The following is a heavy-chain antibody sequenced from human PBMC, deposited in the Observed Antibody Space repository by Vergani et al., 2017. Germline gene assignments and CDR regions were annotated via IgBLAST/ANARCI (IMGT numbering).Heavy chain of an antibody. J-gene: IGHJ6*02. D-gene: IGHD3-3*01. CDR1: GYSFTGYW. CDR2: IDPSDSYT. V-gene: IGHV5-10-1*01. CDR3: ARSHDFWSGYYGMDV. Sequence: EVQLVESGGGLVKPGESLRISCKGSGYSFTGYWISWVRQMPGKGLEWMGRIDPSDSYTNYSPSFQGHVTISADKSISTAYQQWSSLRASDTAMYYCARSHDFWSGYYGMDVWGQGTTVTVSS.